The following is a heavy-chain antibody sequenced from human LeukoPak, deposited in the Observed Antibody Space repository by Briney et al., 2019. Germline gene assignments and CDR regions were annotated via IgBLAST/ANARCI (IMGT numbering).Heavy chain of an antibody. V-gene: IGHV1-18*01. CDR2: ISAYTGNT. Sequence: ASVKVSCKGSGYTFTDYGLIWVRQAPGQGLEWMGRISAYTGNTDYAQKLQGRVTMTTDTPTSTAYMELRCLRSDDTAVYHCATGPGGVTADHWGQGTLVTVSS. CDR1: GYTFTDYG. D-gene: IGHD2-21*02. CDR3: ATGPGGVTADH. J-gene: IGHJ1*01.